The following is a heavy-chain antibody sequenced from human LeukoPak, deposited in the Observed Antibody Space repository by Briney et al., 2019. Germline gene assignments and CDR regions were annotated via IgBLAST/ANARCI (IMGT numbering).Heavy chain of an antibody. V-gene: IGHV3-74*01. CDR1: GFTFSSYW. D-gene: IGHD6-13*01. J-gene: IGHJ4*02. CDR2: INTDGSST. Sequence: GGSLRLSCAASGFTFSSYWMHWVRQAPGKGLVWVSRINTDGSSTSYADSVKGRFTISRDNAKNTLYPQMNSLRAEDTAVYYCARVSSSSWWALDYWGQGTLVTVSS. CDR3: ARVSSSSWWALDY.